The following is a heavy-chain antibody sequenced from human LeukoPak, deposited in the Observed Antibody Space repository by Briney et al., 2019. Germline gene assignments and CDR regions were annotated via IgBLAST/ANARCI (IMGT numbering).Heavy chain of an antibody. CDR3: ARGIRHGSKEGYAFDV. CDR1: GYTFTDSY. J-gene: IGHJ3*01. V-gene: IGHV1-46*01. Sequence: ASVKVSCKTSGYTFTDSYIHWVRQAPGQGLEWMGIINPGAGNTKFAQQFQDRVTMTRDTSTNTVYMEMSSLRSEDTAVYFCARGIRHGSKEGYAFDVWGQGTMVTVSS. CDR2: INPGAGNT.